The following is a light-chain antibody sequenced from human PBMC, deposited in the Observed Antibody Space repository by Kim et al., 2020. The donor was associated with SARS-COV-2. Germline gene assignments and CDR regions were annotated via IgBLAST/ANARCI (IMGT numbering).Light chain of an antibody. V-gene: IGKV1-39*01. CDR1: RSLSSY. CDR3: HQSYTSPYT. J-gene: IGKJ2*01. Sequence: DIQLTQSPSSLSASVGDKVTITYRASRSLSSYLNWSQQKPGKAPSLLIYAASTLHSGVPARFSGNGSGTDYTLTISSLQPEDFATYFCHQSYTSPYTFGQGTKLEI. CDR2: AAS.